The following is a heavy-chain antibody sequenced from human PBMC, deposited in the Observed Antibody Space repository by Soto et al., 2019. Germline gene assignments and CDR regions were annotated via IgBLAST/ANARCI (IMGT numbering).Heavy chain of an antibody. CDR3: ARDRALGGEAFDI. Sequence: ASVKVSCKASGYTFTSFGINWVRQAPGQGLEWMGRISVYNDNTNHGQKFQGRVTMTTDKSAGTAYMELRSLRSDDTAVYYCARDRALGGEAFDIWGQGTLVTVPS. CDR2: ISVYNDNT. CDR1: GYTFTSFG. J-gene: IGHJ3*02. V-gene: IGHV1-18*04.